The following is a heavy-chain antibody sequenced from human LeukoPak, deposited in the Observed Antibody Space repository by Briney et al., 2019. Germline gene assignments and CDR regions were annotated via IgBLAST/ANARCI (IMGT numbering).Heavy chain of an antibody. V-gene: IGHV3-23*01. CDR3: AKDSILRRFDF. D-gene: IGHD2-15*01. J-gene: IGHJ3*01. CDR2: ISGSDGST. CDR1: GFTFSSYA. Sequence: AGGSLRLSCAASGFTFSSYAMSWVRQAPGKGLEWVSGISGSDGSTNYADSVKGRFTISRDNSKNTLYLQMNSLRADDTAVYYCAKDSILRRFDFWGQGTMVTVSS.